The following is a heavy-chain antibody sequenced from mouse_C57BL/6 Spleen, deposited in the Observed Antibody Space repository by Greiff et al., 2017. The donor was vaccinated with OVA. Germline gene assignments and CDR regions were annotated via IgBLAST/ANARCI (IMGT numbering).Heavy chain of an antibody. CDR2: IHPNSGST. J-gene: IGHJ2*01. Sequence: QVQLQQPGAELVKPGASVKLSCKASGYTFTSYWMHWVKQRPGQGLEWIGMIHPNSGSTNYNEKFTSKATLTVDKSSSTAYMKLSSLTSEDSAAYYCARSRIYGGYPFDDWGQGTTLTVSS. CDR1: GYTFTSYW. D-gene: IGHD2-3*01. CDR3: ARSRIYGGYPFDD. V-gene: IGHV1-64*01.